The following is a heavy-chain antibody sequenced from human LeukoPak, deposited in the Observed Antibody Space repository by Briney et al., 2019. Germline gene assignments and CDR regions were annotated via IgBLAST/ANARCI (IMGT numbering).Heavy chain of an antibody. D-gene: IGHD3-22*01. Sequence: ASVKVSCKAFEYTFIGYYIHWVRQAPGQGLEWMGWINPNSGDTNYAQKFQGRVTMTRDTSISTAYMELSRLRSDDTAVYYCARAPTYYYDSSGYPSDYFDYWGQGTLVTVSS. J-gene: IGHJ4*02. V-gene: IGHV1-2*02. CDR3: ARAPTYYYDSSGYPSDYFDY. CDR2: INPNSGDT. CDR1: EYTFIGYY.